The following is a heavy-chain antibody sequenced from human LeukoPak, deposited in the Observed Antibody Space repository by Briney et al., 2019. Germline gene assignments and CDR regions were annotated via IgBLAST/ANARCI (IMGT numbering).Heavy chain of an antibody. CDR2: IRYDGSNK. CDR1: GFTFSSYG. J-gene: IGHJ4*02. D-gene: IGHD3-16*02. CDR3: AKATYYDYVWGSYRYPPPDY. V-gene: IGHV3-30*02. Sequence: GGSLRLSCAASGFTFSSYGMHWVRQAPGKGLEWVAFIRYDGSNKYYADSVKGRFTISRDNSKNTLYLQMNSLRAEDTAVYYCAKATYYDYVWGSYRYPPPDYWGQGTQVTVSS.